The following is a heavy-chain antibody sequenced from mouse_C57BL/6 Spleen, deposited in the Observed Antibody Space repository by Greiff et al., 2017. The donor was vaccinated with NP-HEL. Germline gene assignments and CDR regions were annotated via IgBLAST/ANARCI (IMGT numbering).Heavy chain of an antibody. D-gene: IGHD1-1*01. V-gene: IGHV2-6-1*01. J-gene: IGHJ1*03. CDR3: ARHYGSSPYWYFDV. CDR1: GFSLTSYG. CDR2: IWSDGST. Sequence: VHLVESGPGLVAPSQSLSITCTVSGFSLTSYGVHWVRQPPGKGLEWLVVIWSDGSTTYNSALKSRLSISKDNSKSQVFLKMNSLQTDDTAMYYCARHYGSSPYWYFDVWGTGTTVTVSS.